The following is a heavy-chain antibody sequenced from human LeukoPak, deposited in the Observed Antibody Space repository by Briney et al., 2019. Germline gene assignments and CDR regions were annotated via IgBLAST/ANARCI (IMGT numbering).Heavy chain of an antibody. CDR1: GGSISSSSYY. D-gene: IGHD6-13*01. CDR2: IYYSGST. Sequence: KPSGTLSLTCTVSGGSISSSSYYWGWIRQPPGKGLEWIGSIYYSGSTYYNPSLKSRVTISVDTSKNQFSLKLSSVTAADTAVYYCARHSSSWYGTHFDYWGQGTLVTVSS. V-gene: IGHV4-39*01. CDR3: ARHSSSWYGTHFDY. J-gene: IGHJ4*02.